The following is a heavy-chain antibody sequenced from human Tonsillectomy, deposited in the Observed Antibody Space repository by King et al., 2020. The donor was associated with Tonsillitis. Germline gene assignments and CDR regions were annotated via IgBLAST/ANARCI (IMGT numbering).Heavy chain of an antibody. V-gene: IGHV5-51*01. CDR1: GYSFTTSW. D-gene: IGHD4/OR15-4a*01. CDR2: INHADSKT. Sequence: VQLVQSGAEVKKPGESLTISCKVSGYSFTTSWTGWVRQMPGKGLEWMGIINHADSKTKYGPSFQGQVTISADKSISTAYLQWSSLRASDSAIYYCTRHVREIDYRRLDFWGRGTLVTVSS. CDR3: TRHVREIDYRRLDF. J-gene: IGHJ4*02.